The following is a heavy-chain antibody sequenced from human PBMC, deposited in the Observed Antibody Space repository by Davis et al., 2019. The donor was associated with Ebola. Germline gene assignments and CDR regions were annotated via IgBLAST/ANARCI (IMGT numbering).Heavy chain of an antibody. J-gene: IGHJ4*02. V-gene: IGHV3-74*01. CDR3: ARDWAKYSSGWYDY. Sequence: GESLKISCAASGFTFSSYWKHWVRQAPGKGLVWVSRINSDGSSTSYADSVKGRFTISRDNAKNTLYLQMNSLRAEDTAVYYCARDWAKYSSGWYDYWGQGTLVTVSS. CDR2: INSDGSST. D-gene: IGHD6-19*01. CDR1: GFTFSSYW.